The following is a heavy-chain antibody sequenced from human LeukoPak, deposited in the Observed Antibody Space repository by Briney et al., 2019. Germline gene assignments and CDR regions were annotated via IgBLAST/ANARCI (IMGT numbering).Heavy chain of an antibody. Sequence: GGSLRLSCAASGFTFSSYSMNWVRQAPGKGLEWVSSISSSSSYIYYADSVKGRFTISRDNAKNSLYLQMNSLRAEDTAVYYCANGPRITMIVVVTSGAFDIWGQGTMVTVSS. CDR3: ANGPRITMIVVVTSGAFDI. CDR1: GFTFSSYS. CDR2: ISSSSSYI. J-gene: IGHJ3*02. V-gene: IGHV3-21*04. D-gene: IGHD3-22*01.